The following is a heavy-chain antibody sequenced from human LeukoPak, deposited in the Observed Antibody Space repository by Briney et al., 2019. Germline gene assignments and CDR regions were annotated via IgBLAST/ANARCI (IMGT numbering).Heavy chain of an antibody. J-gene: IGHJ6*04. D-gene: IGHD3-10*02. V-gene: IGHV3-7*01. CDR1: GFIFSRYT. Sequence: PGGSLRLSCAASGFIFSRYTMNWVRQAPGKGLEWVANIKQDGSEKYYVDSVKGRFTISRDNAKNSLYLQMNSLRAEDTAVYYCAELGITMIGGVWGKGTTVTISS. CDR3: AELGITMIGGV. CDR2: IKQDGSEK.